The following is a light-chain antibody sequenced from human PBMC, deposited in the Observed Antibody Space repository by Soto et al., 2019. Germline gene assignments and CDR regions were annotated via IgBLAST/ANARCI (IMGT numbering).Light chain of an antibody. CDR3: MQALQTPRT. CDR1: QRLLHSNGNTF. Sequence: EIVMTQSPPSLTVTPGEPASISCRSSQRLLHSNGNTFLDWYVQKPGQSPQLLIYLGSNRASGVPDRFSGSGSGTDFTLKISRVEAEDVGVYYCMQALQTPRTFGHGTKVDIK. V-gene: IGKV2-28*01. CDR2: LGS. J-gene: IGKJ1*01.